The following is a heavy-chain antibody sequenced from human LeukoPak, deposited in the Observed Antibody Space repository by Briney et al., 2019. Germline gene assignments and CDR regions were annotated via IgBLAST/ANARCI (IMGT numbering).Heavy chain of an antibody. J-gene: IGHJ6*03. D-gene: IGHD2-2*02. CDR3: ARTHFRCSTTKCYSPSYYYMDV. CDR2: ISNWDTTI. Sequence: GGSLTLSCPASVFTYSEYYMGWLRQPPGKGVEGLSYISNWDTTIYYGGSVKGRFTFVRDNAENSLYLQMDSLRAEDTAVYYCARTHFRCSTTKCYSPSYYYMDVWGKGTKVTVS. CDR1: VFTYSEYY. V-gene: IGHV3-11*01.